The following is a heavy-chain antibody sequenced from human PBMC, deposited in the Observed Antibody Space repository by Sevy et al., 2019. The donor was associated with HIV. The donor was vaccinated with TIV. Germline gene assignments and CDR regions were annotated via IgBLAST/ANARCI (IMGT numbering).Heavy chain of an antibody. D-gene: IGHD1-1*01. J-gene: IGHJ6*02. CDR2: ISGSGSTI. V-gene: IGHV3-11*01. CDR3: AREKRQDYYYYGMDV. Sequence: GGSLRLSCVGFGFTSSDYYMSWIRQAPGKGLEGVSYISGSGSTIDYADSVKGRFTISRDNAKNSLYLKMNSLTAEDTAVYYCAREKRQDYYYYGMDVWGQGTTVTVSS. CDR1: GFTSSDYY.